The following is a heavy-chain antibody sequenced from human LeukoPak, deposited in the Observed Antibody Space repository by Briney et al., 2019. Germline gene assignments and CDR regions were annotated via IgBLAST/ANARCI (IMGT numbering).Heavy chain of an antibody. Sequence: SETLSLTCTVSGGSINNYYWSWIRQPPGKGLEWIGYIYYSGSTYYNPSLKSRVTISVDTSKNQFSLKLSSVTAADTAVYYCARVLPREGGAHAFDIWGQGTMVTVSS. J-gene: IGHJ3*02. CDR1: GGSINNYY. V-gene: IGHV4-59*12. D-gene: IGHD2-21*01. CDR2: IYYSGST. CDR3: ARVLPREGGAHAFDI.